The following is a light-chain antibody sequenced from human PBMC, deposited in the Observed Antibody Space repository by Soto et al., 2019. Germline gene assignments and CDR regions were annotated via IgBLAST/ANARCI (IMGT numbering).Light chain of an antibody. CDR3: QQATSFPRT. CDR1: QGISSW. V-gene: IGKV1-12*01. CDR2: AAS. J-gene: IGKJ1*01. Sequence: DIHMTQSPSSVSASVGCRVIITCRASQGISSWLAWYQQKKGRAPKLLIYAASTLQSGVPSRFSGSGYGTDFNLTISSLQPEDFATYYCQQATSFPRTFGQGTKVDIK.